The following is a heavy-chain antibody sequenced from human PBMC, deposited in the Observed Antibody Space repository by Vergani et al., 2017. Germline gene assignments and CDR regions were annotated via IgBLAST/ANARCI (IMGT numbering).Heavy chain of an antibody. J-gene: IGHJ4*02. CDR1: GFTFDDYT. Sequence: EVQLVESGGVVVQPGGSLRLSCAASGFTFDDYTMHWVRQAPGKGLEWVSLISWDGGSTYYADSVKGRFTISRDNSKNSLYLQMNSLRSEDTALYYCAKGWGVAAAFDYWGQGTLVTVSS. D-gene: IGHD6-13*01. V-gene: IGHV3-43*01. CDR3: AKGWGVAAAFDY. CDR2: ISWDGGST.